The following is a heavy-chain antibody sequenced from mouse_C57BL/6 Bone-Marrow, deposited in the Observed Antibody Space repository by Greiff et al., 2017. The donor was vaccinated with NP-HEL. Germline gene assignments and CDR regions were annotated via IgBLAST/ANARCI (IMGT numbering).Heavy chain of an antibody. V-gene: IGHV5-16*01. CDR1: GFTFSDYY. CDR2: INYDGSST. CDR3: AREQGIYDGYPYYFDY. Sequence: EVQLVESEGGLVQPGRSMKLSCTASGFTFSDYYMAWVRQVPEKGLEWVANINYDGSSTYYLDSLKSRFIISRDNAKNILYLQMSSQKSEDTATYYCAREQGIYDGYPYYFDYWGQGTTLTVSS. J-gene: IGHJ2*01. D-gene: IGHD2-3*01.